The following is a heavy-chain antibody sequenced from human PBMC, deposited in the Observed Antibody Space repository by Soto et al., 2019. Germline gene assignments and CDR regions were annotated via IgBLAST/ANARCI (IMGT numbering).Heavy chain of an antibody. Sequence: QVQLQESGPGLVKPSQTLSLTCTVSGGSISSGGYYWSWIRQHPGKGLEWIGYIYYSGSTYYNPSLKSPITISVEPSKNQFSLKLSSVTAADTAVYYCARSEGGGCPYWGQGTLVTVSS. CDR2: IYYSGST. CDR3: ARSEGGGCPY. J-gene: IGHJ4*02. CDR1: GGSISSGGYY. D-gene: IGHD6-19*01. V-gene: IGHV4-31*01.